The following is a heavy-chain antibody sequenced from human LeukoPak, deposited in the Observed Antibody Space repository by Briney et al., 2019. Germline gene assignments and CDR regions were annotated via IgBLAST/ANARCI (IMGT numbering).Heavy chain of an antibody. V-gene: IGHV4-30-2*01. D-gene: IGHD1-26*01. CDR3: ARGRWEYFQH. CDR1: GGSISSGGYS. Sequence: SETVSLACAVSGGSISSGGYSWSWIRQPPGKGLEWIGYIYHSGSTYYNPSLKSRVTISVDRSKNQFSLKLSSVTAADTAVYYCARGRWEYFQHWGQGTLVTVSS. CDR2: IYHSGST. J-gene: IGHJ1*01.